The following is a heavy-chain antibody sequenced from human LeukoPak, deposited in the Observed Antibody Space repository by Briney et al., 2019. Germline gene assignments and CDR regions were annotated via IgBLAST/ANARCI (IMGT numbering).Heavy chain of an antibody. J-gene: IGHJ4*02. D-gene: IGHD3-22*01. CDR3: ARGEGFYYDSSGYYKYFDY. Sequence: GASVKVSCKASGGTFSSYAISWVRQAPGQGLEWMGGIIPIFGTANYAQKFQGRVTITADRSTSTAYMELSSLRSEDTAVYYCARGEGFYYDSSGYYKYFDYWGQGTLVTVSS. V-gene: IGHV1-69*06. CDR1: GGTFSSYA. CDR2: IIPIFGTA.